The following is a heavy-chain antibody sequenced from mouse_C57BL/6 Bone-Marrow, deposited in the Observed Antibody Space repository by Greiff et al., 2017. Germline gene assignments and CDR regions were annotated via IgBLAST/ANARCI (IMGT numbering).Heavy chain of an antibody. CDR2: IDPSDSYT. Sequence: QVQLQQPGAELVMPGASVKLSCKASGYTFTSYWMHWVKQRPGQGLEWIGEIDPSDSYTNYNQKFKGKSTLTVAKSSSTAYMQLRSLTSDDSAVYYCARLSNYVCWYFDVWGTGTTVTVSS. CDR3: ARLSNYVCWYFDV. J-gene: IGHJ1*03. CDR1: GYTFTSYW. D-gene: IGHD2-5*01. V-gene: IGHV1-69*01.